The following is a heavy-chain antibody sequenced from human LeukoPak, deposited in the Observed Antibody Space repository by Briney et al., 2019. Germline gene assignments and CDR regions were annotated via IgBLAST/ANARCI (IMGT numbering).Heavy chain of an antibody. Sequence: ASVKVSCKASGYTFGTHWMHWVRQAPGQGLEWMGIINPSGGSTSYAQKFQGRVTMTRDMSTSTVYMELSSLRSEDTAVYYCARDGGYSSGWSNPFYYYMDVWGKGTTVTVSS. CDR1: GYTFGTHW. CDR2: INPSGGST. CDR3: ARDGGYSSGWSNPFYYYMDV. V-gene: IGHV1-46*01. D-gene: IGHD6-19*01. J-gene: IGHJ6*03.